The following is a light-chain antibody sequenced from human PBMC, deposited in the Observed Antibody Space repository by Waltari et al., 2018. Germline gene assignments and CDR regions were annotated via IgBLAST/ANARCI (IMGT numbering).Light chain of an antibody. CDR2: KSS. J-gene: IGKJ1*01. Sequence: QMTQSPSALSASIGDRATITCRASQSIDSWSAWYQQKPGKPPKNLIYKSSILQSGVPSRFSGSGSGTEFTLTIANLQPDDSAVYYCQQYDYYRTFGQGTKVE. CDR1: QSIDSW. CDR3: QQYDYYRT. V-gene: IGKV1-5*03.